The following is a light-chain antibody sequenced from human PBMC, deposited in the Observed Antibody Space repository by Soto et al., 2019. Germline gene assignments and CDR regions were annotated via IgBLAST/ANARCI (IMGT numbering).Light chain of an antibody. Sequence: DIVLTQFPDSLAASLGERATINCKSGQSVLNSSNNKNQLAWYQQKPGQPPKLLIYWASTRESGVPDRFSGSGSGTSFTLTISSLQTEVVAVYYCQHNYTTPSFCQGTKLEIK. CDR3: QHNYTTPS. CDR1: QSVLNSSNNKNQ. V-gene: IGKV4-1*01. CDR2: WAS. J-gene: IGKJ2*01.